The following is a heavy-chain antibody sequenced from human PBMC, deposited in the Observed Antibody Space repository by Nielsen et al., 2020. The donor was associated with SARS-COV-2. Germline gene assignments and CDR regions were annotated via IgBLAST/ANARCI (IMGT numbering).Heavy chain of an antibody. CDR2: VSSDGDTT. J-gene: IGHJ4*02. CDR1: GFTFSIYA. CDR3: ARDRGGPDY. Sequence: GESLKISCSASGFTFSIYAMNWVRQAPGKGLEYVSAVSSDGDTTYYADSVRGRFTISRDNAENTLYLEMNSLRVEDTAVYYCARDRGGPDYWGQGTLVTVSS. D-gene: IGHD3-10*01. V-gene: IGHV3-64*04.